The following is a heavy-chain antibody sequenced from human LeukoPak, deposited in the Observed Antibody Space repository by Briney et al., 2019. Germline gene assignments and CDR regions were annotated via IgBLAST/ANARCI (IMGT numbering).Heavy chain of an antibody. D-gene: IGHD1-26*01. J-gene: IGHJ6*03. CDR3: AKEDVGGGSYYYYYYYMDV. CDR1: GFTFSSYG. Sequence: PGGSLRLSCAASGFTFSSYGMHWVRQAPGKGLEWVAVISYDGSNKYYADSAKGRFTISRDNSKNTLYLQMDSLRAEDTAVYYCAKEDVGGGSYYYYYYYMDVWGKGTTVTVSS. V-gene: IGHV3-30*18. CDR2: ISYDGSNK.